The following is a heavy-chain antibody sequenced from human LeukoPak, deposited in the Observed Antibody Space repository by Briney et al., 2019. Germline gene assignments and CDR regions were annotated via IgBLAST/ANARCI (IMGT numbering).Heavy chain of an antibody. J-gene: IGHJ6*02. CDR2: VSAYNGNT. CDR1: GYGFTSYG. Sequence: ASVKVSCKGSGYGFTSYGISWVRQAPGQGLERMGVVSAYNGNTNYAQKLQGRVTMTTDTSTSTAYMELRSLRSDATAVYYCARGKVVDQYHYYGMDVWGQGTTVTVSS. V-gene: IGHV1-18*01. CDR3: ARGKVVDQYHYYGMDV. D-gene: IGHD2-15*01.